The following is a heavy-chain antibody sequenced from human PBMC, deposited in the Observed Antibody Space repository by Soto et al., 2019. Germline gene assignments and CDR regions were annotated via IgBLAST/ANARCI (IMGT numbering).Heavy chain of an antibody. CDR2: INHSGST. J-gene: IGHJ4*02. D-gene: IGHD6-6*01. CDR3: ARASSSSSFDY. CDR1: GGSFSGYY. Sequence: QVQLQQWGAGLSKPSETLSLTCAVYGGSFSGYYWSWIRQPPGKGLEWIGEINHSGSTNYNPSLKSRVTISVDTSKNQFSLKLSSVTAADTAVYYCARASSSSSFDYWGQGTLVTVSS. V-gene: IGHV4-34*01.